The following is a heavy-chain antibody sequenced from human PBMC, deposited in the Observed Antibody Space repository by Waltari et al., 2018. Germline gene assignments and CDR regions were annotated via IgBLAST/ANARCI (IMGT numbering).Heavy chain of an antibody. Sequence: QVQLQESGPGLVKPAGNLSVTCVVSGGSMSTSDCWSWVRQSPGRGLEWIGQVRGSGKTNYNPSLETRISVSLDTSRKQFSLRMTSATAADTAVYYCARDRGRGLFLDSWGQGILVTVSP. CDR3: ARDRGRGLFLDS. V-gene: IGHV4-4*02. J-gene: IGHJ4*02. CDR1: GGSMSTSDC. CDR2: VRGSGKT. D-gene: IGHD1-1*01.